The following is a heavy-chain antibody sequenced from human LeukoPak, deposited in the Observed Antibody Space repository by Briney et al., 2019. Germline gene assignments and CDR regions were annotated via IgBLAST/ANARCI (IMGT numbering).Heavy chain of an antibody. Sequence: PGRSLRLSCAASGFTFSNFGMHWVRQAPGKGLEWVAVIWYDGSNKYYADSVKGRFTISRDNSKNTLYLQMNSLRAEDTAVYYCARDYDSSGYSYYFDYWGQGTLVTVSS. J-gene: IGHJ4*02. CDR2: IWYDGSNK. CDR1: GFTFSNFG. V-gene: IGHV3-33*08. CDR3: ARDYDSSGYSYYFDY. D-gene: IGHD3-22*01.